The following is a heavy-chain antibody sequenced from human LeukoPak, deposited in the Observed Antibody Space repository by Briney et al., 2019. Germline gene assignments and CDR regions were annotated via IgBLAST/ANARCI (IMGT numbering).Heavy chain of an antibody. CDR2: ISYDGSNK. D-gene: IGHD3-10*01. J-gene: IGHJ4*02. Sequence: GGSLRLSCAASGFTFSSYAMHWVRQAPGKGLEWVAVISYDGSNKYYADSVKGRFTISRDNSKNTLYLQMNSLRAEDTAVYYCARVARITMVRGALDYWGQGTLVTVSS. CDR3: ARVARITMVRGALDY. V-gene: IGHV3-30*04. CDR1: GFTFSSYA.